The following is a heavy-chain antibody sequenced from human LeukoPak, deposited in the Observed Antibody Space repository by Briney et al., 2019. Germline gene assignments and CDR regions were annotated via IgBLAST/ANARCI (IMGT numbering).Heavy chain of an antibody. CDR3: ARARPRILYFRRFDP. Sequence: ASVKVSCKASGYTFTSYDINWVRQATGQGLEWMGWMNPNSGNTGYAQKFQGRVTMTRNTPISTAYMELSSLRSEDTAVYYCARARPRILYFRRFDPWGQGTLVTVSS. V-gene: IGHV1-8*01. J-gene: IGHJ5*02. CDR1: GYTFTSYD. CDR2: MNPNSGNT. D-gene: IGHD2-8*01.